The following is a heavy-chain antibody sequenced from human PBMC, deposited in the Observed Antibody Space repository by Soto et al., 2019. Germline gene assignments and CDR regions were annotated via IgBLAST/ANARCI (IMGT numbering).Heavy chain of an antibody. D-gene: IGHD1-26*01. CDR2: INPNSGGT. CDR3: ARVPSSTTYSGIYNAFDI. J-gene: IGHJ3*02. CDR1: GYTFTGYY. Sequence: ASVKVSCKAYGYTFTGYYMHWVRQAPGQGLEWMGWINPNSGGTNYAQKFQGWVTMTRDTSISTAYMELSRLRSDDTAVYYCARVPSSTTYSGIYNAFDIWGQGTMVTVSS. V-gene: IGHV1-2*04.